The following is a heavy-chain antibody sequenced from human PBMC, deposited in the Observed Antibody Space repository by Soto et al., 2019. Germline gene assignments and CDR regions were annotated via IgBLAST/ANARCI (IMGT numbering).Heavy chain of an antibody. D-gene: IGHD3-9*01. CDR2: MNPNSGNT. V-gene: IGHV1-8*01. Sequence: ASVKVSCKASGYTFTSYDINWVRQAAGQGLGWMGWMNPNSGNTGYAQKFQGRVTMTRNTSISTAYMELSSLRSEDTAVYYCARALSKVYFDWLFRDYYYHMDVWGKGTTVTVSS. CDR3: ARALSKVYFDWLFRDYYYHMDV. J-gene: IGHJ6*03. CDR1: GYTFTSYD.